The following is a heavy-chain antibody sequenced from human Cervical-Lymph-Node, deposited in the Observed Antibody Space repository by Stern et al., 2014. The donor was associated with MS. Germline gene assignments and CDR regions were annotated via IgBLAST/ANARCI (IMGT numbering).Heavy chain of an antibody. CDR1: GYRFTSYW. D-gene: IGHD2/OR15-2a*01. Sequence: VQLVESGAEVKKPGESLKISCQGSGYRFTSYWVGWVRQMPGKGLEWMGTIYPSDSDVRYSPSFQAQVTISGDKSNSTASLQWSSLKASDTGMYFCVRHPFENNWGQGTPVTVSS. CDR2: IYPSDSDV. V-gene: IGHV5-51*01. CDR3: VRHPFENN. J-gene: IGHJ4*02.